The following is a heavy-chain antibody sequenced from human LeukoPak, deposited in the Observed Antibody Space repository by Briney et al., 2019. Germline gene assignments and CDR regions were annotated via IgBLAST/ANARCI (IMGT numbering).Heavy chain of an antibody. D-gene: IGHD4-23*01. CDR1: GFTFSSYW. J-gene: IGHJ4*02. V-gene: IGHV3-74*01. CDR2: INTDGSGT. CDR3: ARGRPHGNDY. Sequence: GGSLRLSCAASGFTFSSYWMHWVRQAPGKGLVWISRINTDGSGTYYADSLKDRFSISRDNAKNTLYLQMNSLRVEDTAVYYCARGRPHGNDYWGQGTLVTVSS.